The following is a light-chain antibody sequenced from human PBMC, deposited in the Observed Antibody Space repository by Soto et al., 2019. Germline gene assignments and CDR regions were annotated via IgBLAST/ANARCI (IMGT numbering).Light chain of an antibody. CDR1: QNFYNW. CDR2: DAS. CDR3: PHTRT. V-gene: IGKV1-5*01. Sequence: DFQMTQSPSTLSLSVGDRVTITCRARQNFYNWVAWYQQKQGKAPKYLIYDASTLQGGVSSRFSGSVFGTEISLTINGLPAYDSGRYYCPHTRTFGQGTKVEVK. J-gene: IGKJ1*01.